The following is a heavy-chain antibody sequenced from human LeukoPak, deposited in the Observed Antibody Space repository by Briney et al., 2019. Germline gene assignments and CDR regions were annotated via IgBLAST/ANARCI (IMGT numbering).Heavy chain of an antibody. D-gene: IGHD6-25*01. CDR2: ISAYNGNT. CDR3: ARDPPSPYIAAASGWFDP. Sequence: ASVKVSCTASGYTFTSYGISWVRQAPGQGLEWMGWISAYNGNTNYAQKLQGRVTMTTDTSTSTAYMELRSLRSDDTAVYYCARDPPSPYIAAASGWFDPWGQGTLVTVSS. V-gene: IGHV1-18*01. CDR1: GYTFTSYG. J-gene: IGHJ5*02.